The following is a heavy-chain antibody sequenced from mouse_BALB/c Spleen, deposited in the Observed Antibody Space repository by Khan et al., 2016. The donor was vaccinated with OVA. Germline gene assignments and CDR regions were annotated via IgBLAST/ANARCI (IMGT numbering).Heavy chain of an antibody. J-gene: IGHJ2*01. CDR1: GYSITSDYS. CDR2: MPFSGRT. Sequence: VQLKQSGPDLVEPSPSLSLTCTVTGYSITSDYSWHWIRQFPGNKLEWLGYMPFSGRTNYNPSLKSRISITRDTSNNQCFLQLNYVTTEDSATYYCSSIDYYAIDHWGQGTTLTVSA. V-gene: IGHV3-1*02. D-gene: IGHD1-1*01. CDR3: SSIDYYAIDH.